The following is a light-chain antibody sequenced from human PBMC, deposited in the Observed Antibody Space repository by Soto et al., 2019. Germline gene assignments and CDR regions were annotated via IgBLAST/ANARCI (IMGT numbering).Light chain of an antibody. Sequence: EIVLTQSPGTLSLSPGERATLSCRASQTVRSNSLAWYQQKPGQAPRLLMYDASSRPPGIPDRFSGSGSGTDFTLTISRLEPEDFAVYYCQQYGSSGTFGQGTKVDI. CDR2: DAS. J-gene: IGKJ1*01. CDR3: QQYGSSGT. V-gene: IGKV3-20*01. CDR1: QTVRSNS.